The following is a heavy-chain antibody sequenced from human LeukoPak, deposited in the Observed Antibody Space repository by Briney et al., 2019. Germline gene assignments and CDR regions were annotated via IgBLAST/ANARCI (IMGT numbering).Heavy chain of an antibody. CDR1: GGSISSYY. D-gene: IGHD3-22*01. V-gene: IGHV4-59*01. Sequence: PSETLSLTCTVSGGSISSYYWSWIRQPPGKGLEWIGYIYYSGSTNYNPSLKSRVTISVDTSKNQFSLKLSSVTAADTAVYYCARGHYDSSGYYYGNWFDPWGQGTLVTVSS. J-gene: IGHJ5*02. CDR3: ARGHYDSSGYYYGNWFDP. CDR2: IYYSGST.